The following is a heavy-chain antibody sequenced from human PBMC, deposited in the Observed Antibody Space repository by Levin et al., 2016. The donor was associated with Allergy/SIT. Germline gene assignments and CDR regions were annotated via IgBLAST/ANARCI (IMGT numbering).Heavy chain of an antibody. J-gene: IGHJ4*02. D-gene: IGHD3-16*02. CDR3: VSEVWGSYRFDS. CDR2: INAANGET. V-gene: IGHV1-3*01. Sequence: WVRQAPGQRLEWMAWINAANGETKYSQKFQGRVTITRDTSASTAYMELSSLRSEDTAVYYCVSEVWGSYRFDSWGQGTLVTVSS.